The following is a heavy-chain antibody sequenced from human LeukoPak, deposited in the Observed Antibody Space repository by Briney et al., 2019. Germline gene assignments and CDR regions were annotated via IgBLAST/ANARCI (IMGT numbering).Heavy chain of an antibody. Sequence: GGSLRLSCAASGFTFSSYWMSWVRQAPGKGLEWVANIKQDGSEKYYVDSVKGRFTISRDNSKNTLYLQMNSLRAEDTAVYYCAKTATPGYYYYYMDVWGKGTTVTVSS. CDR2: IKQDGSEK. CDR1: GFTFSSYW. D-gene: IGHD2-15*01. CDR3: AKTATPGYYYYYMDV. V-gene: IGHV3-7*01. J-gene: IGHJ6*03.